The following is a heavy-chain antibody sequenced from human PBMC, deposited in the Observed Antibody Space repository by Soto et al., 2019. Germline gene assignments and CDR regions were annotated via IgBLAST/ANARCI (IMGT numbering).Heavy chain of an antibody. D-gene: IGHD6-13*01. CDR1: GYTFTSYA. CDR3: AVYSSSWYPYYYYGMDV. V-gene: IGHV1-3*01. Sequence: GASVKVSCKASGYTFTSYAMHWVRQAPGQRLEWMGWINAGNGNTKYSQKFQGRVTITRDTSASTAYMELSSLRSEDTAVYYCAVYSSSWYPYYYYGMDVWGQGTTVTVSS. J-gene: IGHJ6*02. CDR2: INAGNGNT.